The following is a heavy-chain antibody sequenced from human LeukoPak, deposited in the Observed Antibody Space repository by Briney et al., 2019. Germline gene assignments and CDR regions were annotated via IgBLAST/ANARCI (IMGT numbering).Heavy chain of an antibody. CDR1: GYSISSGYY. CDR3: ARGGYSSGWSNWYFDL. V-gene: IGHV4-38-2*02. D-gene: IGHD6-19*01. CDR2: IYHSGST. Sequence: SETLSLTCTVSGYSISSGYYWGWIRQPPGKGLEWIGSIYHSGSTYYNPSLKSRVTISVDTSKNQFSLKLSSVTAADTAVYYCARGGYSSGWSNWYFDLWGRGTLVTVSS. J-gene: IGHJ2*01.